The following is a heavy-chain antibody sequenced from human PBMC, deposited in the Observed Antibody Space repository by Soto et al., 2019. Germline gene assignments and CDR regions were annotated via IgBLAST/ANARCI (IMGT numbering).Heavy chain of an antibody. CDR2: ISYDASNK. J-gene: IGHJ4*02. Sequence: GSLRLSCAASGFTFSSYAMHWVRQAPGKGLEWVAVISYDASNKYYADSVKGRFTISRDNSKNTLYLQMNSLRTEDTGVYYCAPDTAMATELGYWGQGTLVTVSS. CDR3: APDTAMATELGY. CDR1: GFTFSSYA. V-gene: IGHV3-30-3*01. D-gene: IGHD5-18*01.